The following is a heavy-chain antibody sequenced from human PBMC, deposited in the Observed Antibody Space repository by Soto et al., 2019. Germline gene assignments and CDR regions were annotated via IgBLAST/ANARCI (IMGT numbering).Heavy chain of an antibody. CDR3: ARGEAFYGPFDY. D-gene: IGHD4-17*01. V-gene: IGHV4-31*03. J-gene: IGHJ4*02. Sequence: SETLSLTCTVSGGSISSGGYYWSWIRQHPGKGLEWIGYIYYSGSTYYNPSLKSRVTISVDTSKNQFSLKLSSVTAADTAVYYCARGEAFYGPFDYWGQGTLVTVSS. CDR1: GGSISSGGYY. CDR2: IYYSGST.